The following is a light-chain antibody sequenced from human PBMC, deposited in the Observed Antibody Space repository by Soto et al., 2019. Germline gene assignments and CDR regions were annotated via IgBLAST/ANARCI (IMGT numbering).Light chain of an antibody. CDR2: DAS. V-gene: IGKV3-11*01. CDR3: QQRSGWPPAWT. J-gene: IGKJ1*01. CDR1: QSVSTY. Sequence: EVVLTQSPATLSLSPGERATLSCRASQSVSTYLAWYQQKPGQAPRLLIYDASDRATGIPARFSGSGSGTDFTLTISSPEPEDFAVYYCQQRSGWPPAWTFGQGTKVEIK.